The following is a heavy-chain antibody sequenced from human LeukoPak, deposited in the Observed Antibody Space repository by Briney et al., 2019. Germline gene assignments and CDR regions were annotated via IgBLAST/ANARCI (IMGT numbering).Heavy chain of an antibody. J-gene: IGHJ3*02. CDR1: GFTFSSYW. Sequence: GGSLRLSCAASGFTFSSYWMSWVRQAPGKGLEWVAVISYDGSNKYYADSVKGRFTISRDNSKNTLYLQMNSLRAEDTAVYYCARHPTRARELGDGYNTDAFDIWGQGTMVTVSS. V-gene: IGHV3-30*03. CDR2: ISYDGSNK. D-gene: IGHD5-24*01. CDR3: ARHPTRARELGDGYNTDAFDI.